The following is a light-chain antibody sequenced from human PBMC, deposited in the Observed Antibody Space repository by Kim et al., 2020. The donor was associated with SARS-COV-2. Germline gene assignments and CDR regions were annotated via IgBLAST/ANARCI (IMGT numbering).Light chain of an antibody. J-gene: IGLJ1*01. V-gene: IGLV3-19*01. CDR2: GKN. Sequence: SSELTQDPAVSVALGQTVRITCQGDSLRSYYASWYQQKPGQAPVLVIYGKNNRPSGIPDRFSGSSSGNTASLTITGAQAEDEADYYCNSRDSSGNHLEDFGTGTKVTVL. CDR1: SLRSYY. CDR3: NSRDSSGNHLED.